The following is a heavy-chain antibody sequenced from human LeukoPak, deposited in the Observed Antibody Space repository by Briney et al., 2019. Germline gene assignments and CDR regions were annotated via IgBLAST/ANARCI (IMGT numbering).Heavy chain of an antibody. D-gene: IGHD4-17*01. CDR3: ARDAPVTPTDYYFDY. Sequence: PSETLSLTCTVSGGSISSGGYYWSWIRQPPGKGLEWIGYIYHSGSTYYNPSLKSRVTISVDTSKNQFSLKLSSVTAADTAVYYCARDAPVTPTDYYFDYWGQGTLVTVSS. CDR2: IYHSGST. CDR1: GGSISSGGYY. V-gene: IGHV4-30-2*01. J-gene: IGHJ4*02.